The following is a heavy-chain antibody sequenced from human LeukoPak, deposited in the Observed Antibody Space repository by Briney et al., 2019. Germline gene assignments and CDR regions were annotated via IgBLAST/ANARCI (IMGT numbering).Heavy chain of an antibody. D-gene: IGHD3-3*01. V-gene: IGHV3-23*01. J-gene: IGHJ5*02. CDR2: ISGSGGRT. Sequence: GGSLRLSCAASGFTFSSYDMSWVRQAPGKGLEGVSGISGSGGRTHNADSVKGRFTISRDNSKNTLFLQMNSLRVEDTAVYYCAKDSGASAYDFWRAWGQGTLVTVSS. CDR1: GFTFSSYD. CDR3: AKDSGASAYDFWRA.